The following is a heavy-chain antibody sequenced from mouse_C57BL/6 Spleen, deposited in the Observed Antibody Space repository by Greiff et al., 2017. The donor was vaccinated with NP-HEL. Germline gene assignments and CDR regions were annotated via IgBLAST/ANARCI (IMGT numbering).Heavy chain of an antibody. V-gene: IGHV2-5*01. CDR1: GFSLTSYG. CDR3: AKKSPYGNHYAMDY. CDR2: IWRGGST. J-gene: IGHJ4*01. D-gene: IGHD2-1*01. Sequence: VQVVESGPGLVQPSQSLSITCTVSGFSLTSYGVHWVRQSPGKGLEWLGVIWRGGSTDYNAAFMSRLSITKDNSKSQVFFKMNSLQADDTAIYYWAKKSPYGNHYAMDYWGQGTSVTVSS.